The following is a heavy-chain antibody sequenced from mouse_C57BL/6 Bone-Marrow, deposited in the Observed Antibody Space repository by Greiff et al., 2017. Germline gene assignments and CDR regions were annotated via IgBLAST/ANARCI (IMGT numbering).Heavy chain of an antibody. Sequence: VQLLQPGAEFVKPGASVKMSCKASGYTFTSYGIPWVKQRPGQGLEWIGDIYPGSGRINYNEKVKSKVTLTVDTTSSTVYMQLISLTSEDSAVYYCARPYYSNYWYFDVWGTGTTVTVSS. CDR1: GYTFTSYG. D-gene: IGHD2-5*01. CDR3: ARPYYSNYWYFDV. V-gene: IGHV1-55*01. CDR2: IYPGSGRI. J-gene: IGHJ1*03.